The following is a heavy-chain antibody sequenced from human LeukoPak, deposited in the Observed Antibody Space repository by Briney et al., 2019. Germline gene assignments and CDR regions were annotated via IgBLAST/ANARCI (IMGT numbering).Heavy chain of an antibody. Sequence: SDTLSLTCAVSGYSISSSNLGGWIRQPPGKGLEWIGYIYYSGSIYYNPSLKSRVTTSVDTSKNSFSMKLSSVTAVDTAVYYCARTLGHYDSSGYLDWYFDLWGRGTLVTVSS. J-gene: IGHJ2*01. V-gene: IGHV4-28*05. CDR3: ARTLGHYDSSGYLDWYFDL. D-gene: IGHD3-22*01. CDR2: IYYSGSI. CDR1: GYSISSSNL.